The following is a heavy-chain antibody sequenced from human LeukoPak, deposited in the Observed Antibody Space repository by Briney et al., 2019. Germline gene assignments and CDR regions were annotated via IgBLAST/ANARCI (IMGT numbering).Heavy chain of an antibody. V-gene: IGHV3-30*02. CDR3: AKDLELAPFDY. J-gene: IGHJ4*02. CDR2: IRYDGSDK. Sequence: GGSLRLSCAPSGFTFSSYGMHWVRQAPGKGLEWVAFIRYDGSDKHYADSVQGRFTISRDNSRDTLYLQVNSLTTEDTAVYYCAKDLELAPFDYWGPGTLVTVSS. CDR1: GFTFSSYG. D-gene: IGHD1-26*01.